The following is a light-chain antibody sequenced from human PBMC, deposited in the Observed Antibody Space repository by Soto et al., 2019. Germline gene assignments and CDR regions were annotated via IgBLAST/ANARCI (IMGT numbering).Light chain of an antibody. V-gene: IGKV3-11*01. Sequence: EIVLTQSPATLSLSPGERATLSCRASQSVSSYLAWYQQKPGQAPRLLIYDASNRAPGIPARFSGSGSGTDFTLTISSLEPEDVAVYYCQQRSNWPRYTFGQGTKLEIK. CDR3: QQRSNWPRYT. CDR1: QSVSSY. CDR2: DAS. J-gene: IGKJ2*01.